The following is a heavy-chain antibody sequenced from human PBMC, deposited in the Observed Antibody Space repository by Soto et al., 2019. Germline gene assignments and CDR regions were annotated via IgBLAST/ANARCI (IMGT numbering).Heavy chain of an antibody. CDR1: RFTFSSYE. CDR3: ARENSPAGMDV. D-gene: IGHD6-13*01. Sequence: PGGSLRLSCTASRFTFSSYEMIWIRQAPGKGLEWVSYISTSGSTIYYADSVKGRFTISRDNAKNSLYLQMNSLRVEDTAVYYCARENSPAGMDVWGQGTTVTVSS. V-gene: IGHV3-48*03. J-gene: IGHJ6*02. CDR2: ISTSGSTI.